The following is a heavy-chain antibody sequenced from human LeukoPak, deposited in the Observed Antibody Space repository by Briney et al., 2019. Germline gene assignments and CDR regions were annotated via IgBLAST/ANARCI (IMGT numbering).Heavy chain of an antibody. V-gene: IGHV5-51*01. CDR2: IYPGDSDT. J-gene: IGHJ5*02. CDR3: ARRVAVGFNRLDP. Sequence: PGESLKISCKGSGYSFTDYWIGWVRQMPGKGLEWMGIIYPGDSDTRYSPSFQGQVTISADKSIRTAYLQWSSLKASDTAMYYCARRVAVGFNRLDPWGQGTLVTVSS. CDR1: GYSFTDYW. D-gene: IGHD6-19*01.